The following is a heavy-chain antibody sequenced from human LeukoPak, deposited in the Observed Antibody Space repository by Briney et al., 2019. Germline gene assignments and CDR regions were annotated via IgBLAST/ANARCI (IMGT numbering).Heavy chain of an antibody. CDR3: ARQSYVSAFDI. CDR1: GGSISSSSYY. Sequence: SETLSLTCTVPGGSISSSSYYWGWIRQPPGKGLEWIGSIYYSGSTYYNPSLKSRVTISVDTSKNQFSLKLSSVTAADTAVYYCARQSYVSAFDIWGQGTMVTVSS. CDR2: IYYSGST. V-gene: IGHV4-39*01. D-gene: IGHD3-10*02. J-gene: IGHJ3*02.